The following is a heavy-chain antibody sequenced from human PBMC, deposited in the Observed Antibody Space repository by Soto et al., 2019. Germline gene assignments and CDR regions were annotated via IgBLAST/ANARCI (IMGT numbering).Heavy chain of an antibody. CDR2: IYHSGST. V-gene: IGHV4-4*02. CDR3: ARAAIFGVGLDV. Sequence: SETLSLTCAVSGGSISSSNWWSWVRQPPGKGLEWIGEIYHSGSTNYNPSLKSRATISVDKSKNQFSLKLSSVTAADTAVYFCARAAIFGVGLDVGGQGTRVTVSS. D-gene: IGHD3-3*01. CDR1: GGSISSSNW. J-gene: IGHJ6*02.